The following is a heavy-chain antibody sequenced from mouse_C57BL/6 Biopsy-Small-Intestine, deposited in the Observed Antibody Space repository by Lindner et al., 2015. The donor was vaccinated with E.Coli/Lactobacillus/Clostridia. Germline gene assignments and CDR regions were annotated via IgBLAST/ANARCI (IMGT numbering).Heavy chain of an antibody. Sequence: VQLQESGPELVKPGASVKISCKASGYAFSSSWMNWVKQRPGKGLEWIGRIYPGDGNNNYNGKFKGKATLTADKSSSTAYIQLSSLTSEDSAVYFCAREGYLWFAYWGQGTLVTVSA. V-gene: IGHV1-82*01. CDR1: GYAFSSSW. D-gene: IGHD5-1*01. J-gene: IGHJ3*01. CDR3: AREGYLWFAY. CDR2: IYPGDGNN.